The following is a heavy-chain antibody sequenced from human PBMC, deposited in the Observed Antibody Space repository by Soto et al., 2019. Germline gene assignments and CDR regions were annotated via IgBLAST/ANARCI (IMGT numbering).Heavy chain of an antibody. V-gene: IGHV3-30*18. D-gene: IGHD3-16*01. J-gene: IGHJ4*02. CDR3: AKDQEVDRSSSFYDF. CDR2: ISYDGSNK. Sequence: PGGSLRLSCAASGFTFSSYGMHWVRQAPGKGLEWVAVISYDGSNKYYADSVKGRFTISRDNSKNTLYLQMNSLRAEDTAVYYCAKDQEVDRSSSFYDFWSQGTLSSVSS. CDR1: GFTFSSYG.